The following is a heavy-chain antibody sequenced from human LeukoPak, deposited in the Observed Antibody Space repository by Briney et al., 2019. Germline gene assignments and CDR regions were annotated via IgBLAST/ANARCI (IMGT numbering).Heavy chain of an antibody. D-gene: IGHD1-1*01. V-gene: IGHV4-34*01. Sequence: SETLSLTCGVYGVASSGNYWSWIRQSPGRGLEWIGEINHSGSTNYNPSLKSRVIISIDTSKNQFSLKLSSVTAADTADYYCARLLPRTGTTAYYFHNDMDVWGKGTTVTVSS. CDR1: GVASSGNY. J-gene: IGHJ6*03. CDR3: ARLLPRTGTTAYYFHNDMDV. CDR2: INHSGST.